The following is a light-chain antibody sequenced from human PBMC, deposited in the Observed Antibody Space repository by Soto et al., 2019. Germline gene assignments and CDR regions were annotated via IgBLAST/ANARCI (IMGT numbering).Light chain of an antibody. J-gene: IGKJ5*01. CDR1: QNIITN. Sequence: EIVMTQSPATLSVSPGERATLSCRASQNIITNLAWYHTKPGQAPRLLISGASSRATGIQDRFSGSGSATDFTLTISRLEPEDFALYYCQQYGSSPITFGQGTRLEIK. CDR3: QQYGSSPIT. CDR2: GAS. V-gene: IGKV3-20*01.